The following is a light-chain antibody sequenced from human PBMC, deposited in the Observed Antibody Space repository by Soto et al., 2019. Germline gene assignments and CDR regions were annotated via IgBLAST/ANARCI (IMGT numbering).Light chain of an antibody. Sequence: IVLTQFSGTLYLSPGEIATLSVWTNQNVNTKYLASYQQKPGQAPRLLISGVSSSATIIPDRFSGSWSGTDFILTIRRVATEDFAVYYCQQYGSSPQTFVQGTKVDI. J-gene: IGKJ1*01. CDR3: QQYGSSPQT. CDR1: QNVNTKY. V-gene: IGKV3-20*01. CDR2: GVS.